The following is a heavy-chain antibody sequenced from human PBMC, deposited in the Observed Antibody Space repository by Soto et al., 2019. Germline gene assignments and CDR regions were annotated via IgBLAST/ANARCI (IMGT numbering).Heavy chain of an antibody. D-gene: IGHD3-10*01. V-gene: IGHV3-23*01. CDR1: GFTFSSYA. CDR3: AKDPSSGFAMENYFDY. CDR2: ISGSSTST. Sequence: EVQLSGSGGGLVQPGGSLRLSCAASGFTFSSYAMSWVRQAPGKGLEWVSAISGSSTSTYYADSVKGPFTISRDNSKNTLYLQMNSLRAEDTAVYYCAKDPSSGFAMENYFDYSGQGTLVTVSS. J-gene: IGHJ4*02.